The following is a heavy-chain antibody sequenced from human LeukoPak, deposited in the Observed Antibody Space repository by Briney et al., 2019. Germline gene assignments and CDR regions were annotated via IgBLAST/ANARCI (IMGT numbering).Heavy chain of an antibody. CDR2: IKNSGIT. J-gene: IGHJ4*02. CDR3: ATRRSGSYSEY. CDR1: GGSVTTSTYY. Sequence: SETLSLTCTVSGGSVTTSTYYWGWIRQPPGRGLEWIGTIKNSGITHYNPSLKSRLTMSVDTSKNQFSLKLNSVTAADTAVYYCATRRSGSYSEYWGQGILVTVSS. D-gene: IGHD1-26*01. V-gene: IGHV4-39*01.